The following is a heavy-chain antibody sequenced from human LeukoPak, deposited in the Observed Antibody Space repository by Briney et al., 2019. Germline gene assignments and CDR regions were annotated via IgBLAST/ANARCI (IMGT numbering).Heavy chain of an antibody. CDR2: LNQDGTET. CDR3: ARDSYRALEY. CDR1: GFIFDSHW. J-gene: IGHJ4*02. D-gene: IGHD1-14*01. Sequence: GGPLRLSCAAYGFIFDSHWGDWVRQAPGKGLEWVAHLNQDGTETYYAYAVRGRFTISRDNAKSSLYLQMNGLRADGTAVYYCARDSYRALEYWGQGALVTVSS. V-gene: IGHV3-7*01.